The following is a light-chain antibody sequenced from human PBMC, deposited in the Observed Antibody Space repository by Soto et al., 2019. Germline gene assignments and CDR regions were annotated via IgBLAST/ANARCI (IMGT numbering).Light chain of an antibody. Sequence: DIQMTQSPSTLSASVGDRVTITCRASQSITTWLAWYQQKPGKAPQLLIYDASNLESGVPSRFSGSGSGTQFTLTISSLQPDDFATYYCQQYISSSVTFGQGTKVEIK. J-gene: IGKJ1*01. CDR1: QSITTW. CDR3: QQYISSSVT. V-gene: IGKV1-5*01. CDR2: DAS.